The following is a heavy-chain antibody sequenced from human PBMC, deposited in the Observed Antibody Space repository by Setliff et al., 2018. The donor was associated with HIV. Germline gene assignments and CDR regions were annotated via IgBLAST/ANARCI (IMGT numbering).Heavy chain of an antibody. Sequence: GASVKVPCKPSGYIINYYGLNWARQAPGQGPEWMGWITPDSGKTEYTEKFQGRITMTADIFTRTAYMELSILRSDDTAVYYCARRDGDWFFYFDHWGQGTQVTVSS. CDR1: GYIINYYG. CDR2: ITPDSGKT. CDR3: ARRDGDWFFYFDH. J-gene: IGHJ4*02. D-gene: IGHD3-9*01. V-gene: IGHV1-18*01.